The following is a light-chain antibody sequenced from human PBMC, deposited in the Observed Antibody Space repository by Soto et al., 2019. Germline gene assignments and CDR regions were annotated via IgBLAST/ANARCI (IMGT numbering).Light chain of an antibody. J-gene: IGKJ4*01. V-gene: IGKV3-11*01. Sequence: EIVLTQSPATLSLCPGERATLSCRASQSVSNSLAWYQQKPGQAPRLLIYDASNRATGIPARFSGSGSGTDFTLTISSLEPEDFAVYYCQQRSNWPLLTFGGGTKVEIK. CDR3: QQRSNWPLLT. CDR1: QSVSNS. CDR2: DAS.